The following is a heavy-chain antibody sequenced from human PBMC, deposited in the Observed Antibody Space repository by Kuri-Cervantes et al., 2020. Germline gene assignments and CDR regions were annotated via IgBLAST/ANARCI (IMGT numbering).Heavy chain of an antibody. CDR3: ARPQRYSSGWDWYFDL. J-gene: IGHJ2*01. D-gene: IGHD6-19*01. Sequence: GESLKISCTASRFTFSNYWMHWVRQAPGRGLVWVSAINTDGITTIYADSVKGRFTISRDNAKNTLYLQMNSLRAEDTAVYYCARPQRYSSGWDWYFDLWGRGTLVTVSS. V-gene: IGHV3-74*01. CDR1: RFTFSNYW. CDR2: INTDGITT.